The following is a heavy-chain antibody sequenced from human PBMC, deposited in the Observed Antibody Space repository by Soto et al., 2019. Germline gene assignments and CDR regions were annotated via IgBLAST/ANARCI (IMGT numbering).Heavy chain of an antibody. V-gene: IGHV3-43D*04. CDR2: ISWDGGTT. CDR1: GFPFDAYA. D-gene: IGHD2-15*01. J-gene: IGHJ5*02. Sequence: VGSLRLSCAASGFPFDAYAMHWVRQAPGKGLEWVSLISWDGGTTFYADSVKGRFTVSRDNSKNSVYLQMNSLRVEDTALYYCARDAPRYCSSSSCSTGFDPWGQGTLVTVSS. CDR3: ARDAPRYCSSSSCSTGFDP.